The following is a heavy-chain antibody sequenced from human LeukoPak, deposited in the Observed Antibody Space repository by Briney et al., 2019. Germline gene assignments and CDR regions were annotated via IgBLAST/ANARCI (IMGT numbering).Heavy chain of an antibody. CDR3: AKDPSGAVIISLHYFDY. Sequence: GGSLRLSCAASGFTFSSYAMSWVRQASGKGLEWVSAISGSGGSTYYADSVKGRFTISRDNSKNTLYLQMNSLRAEDTAVYYCAKDPSGAVIISLHYFDYWGQGTLVTVSS. CDR2: ISGSGGST. J-gene: IGHJ4*02. V-gene: IGHV3-23*01. D-gene: IGHD3-3*01. CDR1: GFTFSSYA.